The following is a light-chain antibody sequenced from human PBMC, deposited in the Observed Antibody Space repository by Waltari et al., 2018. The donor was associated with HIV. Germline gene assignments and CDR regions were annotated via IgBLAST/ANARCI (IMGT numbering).Light chain of an antibody. Sequence: YVLTQPPSVSVAQGKTATITCEGDRIGTKSVHWYQQKSGQAPQLIIYYDSDRPSGIPERFSGSNSGSAATLTISGVEDGDEADYYCEVWDETRNRVVFGGGTKLFAL. CDR3: EVWDETRNRVV. CDR2: YDS. V-gene: IGLV3-21*04. CDR1: RIGTKS. J-gene: IGLJ2*01.